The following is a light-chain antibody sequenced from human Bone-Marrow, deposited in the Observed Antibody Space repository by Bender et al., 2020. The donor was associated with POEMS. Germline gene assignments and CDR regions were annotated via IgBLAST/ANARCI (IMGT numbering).Light chain of an antibody. Sequence: QSVLTQPPSVSGAPGQRVTISCTGSISNIGAGRDVHWYQPLPGTAPKLLIYTHNRRPSGVPDRFSASTSGTSASLAISGLQAEDEADYYCQSYDSDLNGWVFGGGTKLTVL. J-gene: IGLJ3*02. CDR3: QSYDSDLNGWV. V-gene: IGLV1-40*01. CDR2: THN. CDR1: ISNIGAGRD.